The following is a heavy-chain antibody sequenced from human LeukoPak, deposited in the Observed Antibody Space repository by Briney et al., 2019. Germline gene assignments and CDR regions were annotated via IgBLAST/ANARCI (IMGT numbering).Heavy chain of an antibody. J-gene: IGHJ3*02. Sequence: SETLSLTCTVSGGSISSYYWSWIRQPPGKGLEWIGYIYYSGSTNYNPSLKSRVTISVDTSKNQFSLKLSSVTAADTAVYYCARELGGDAFDIWGQGTMVTVPS. V-gene: IGHV4-59*01. D-gene: IGHD7-27*01. CDR1: GGSISSYY. CDR3: ARELGGDAFDI. CDR2: IYYSGST.